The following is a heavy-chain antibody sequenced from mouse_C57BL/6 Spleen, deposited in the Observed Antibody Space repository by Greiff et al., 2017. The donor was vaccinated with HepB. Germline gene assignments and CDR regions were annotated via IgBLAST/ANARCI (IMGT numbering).Heavy chain of an antibody. D-gene: IGHD2-5*01. CDR2: IDPEDGET. J-gene: IGHJ4*01. CDR3: ARSDYSNHYAMDY. CDR1: GFNIKDYY. Sequence: VHVKQSGAELVKPGASVKLSCTASGFNIKDYYMHWVKQRTEQGLEWIGRIDPEDGETKYAPKFQGKATITADTSSNTAYLQLSSLTSEDTAVYYCARSDYSNHYAMDYWGQGTSVTVSS. V-gene: IGHV14-2*01.